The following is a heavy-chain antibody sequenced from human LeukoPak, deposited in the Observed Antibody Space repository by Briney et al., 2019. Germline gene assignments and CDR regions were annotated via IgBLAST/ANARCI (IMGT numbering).Heavy chain of an antibody. D-gene: IGHD4-17*01. J-gene: IGHJ2*01. CDR3: AKVPAHGDYVGGPNWYFDL. CDR2: ISWNSGSI. V-gene: IGHV3-9*01. Sequence: GGSLRLSCAASGFTFSRYWMSWVRQAPGKGLEWVSGISWNSGSIAYGDSLKGRFTISRDNAKNSLYLQMNSLRAEDTALYYCAKVPAHGDYVGGPNWYFDLWGRGTLVTVSS. CDR1: GFTFSRYW.